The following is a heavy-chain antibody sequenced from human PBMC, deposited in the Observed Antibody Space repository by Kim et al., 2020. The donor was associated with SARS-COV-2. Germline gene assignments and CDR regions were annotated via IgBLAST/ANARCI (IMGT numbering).Heavy chain of an antibody. J-gene: IGHJ4*02. CDR2: ISGDSTYI. D-gene: IGHD2-8*01. Sequence: GGSLRLSCAASGFTFSFYSMTWVRQIPGKGLEWLSSISGDSTYIYKADSVKGRFTISRDNAKNLLYLQMDSLRAEDTAVYYCATMYATSFDASDLVDYWGQGTLVTVSS. V-gene: IGHV3-21*01. CDR1: GFTFSFYS. CDR3: ATMYATSFDASDLVDY.